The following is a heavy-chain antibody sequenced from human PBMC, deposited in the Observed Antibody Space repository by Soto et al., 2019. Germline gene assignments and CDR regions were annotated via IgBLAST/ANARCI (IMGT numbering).Heavy chain of an antibody. CDR1: GFTFSDYT. Sequence: GGSLRLSCAASGFTFSDYTMNWVRQAPGKGLEWVSSITSSSTYIYYADSVKGRFTISRDNAKYSLYLQMNSLRAEDTAVYYCARNEWIDYWGQGTLVTVSS. CDR3: ARNEWIDY. CDR2: ITSSSTYI. J-gene: IGHJ4*02. D-gene: IGHD2-8*01. V-gene: IGHV3-21*01.